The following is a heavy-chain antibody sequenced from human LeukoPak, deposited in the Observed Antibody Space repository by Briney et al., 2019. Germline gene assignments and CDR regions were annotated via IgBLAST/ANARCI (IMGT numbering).Heavy chain of an antibody. D-gene: IGHD2-15*01. CDR3: ARGTGYCSGGSCPSPADY. Sequence: GASVKVSCKASGYTFTSNYIHWVRQAPGQGLEWMGMIYPRDGSTSYAQKFQGRVTMTRNTSISTAYMELSSLRSEDTAVYYCARGTGYCSGGSCPSPADYWGQGTLVTVSS. CDR2: IYPRDGST. CDR1: GYTFTSNY. J-gene: IGHJ4*02. V-gene: IGHV1-46*01.